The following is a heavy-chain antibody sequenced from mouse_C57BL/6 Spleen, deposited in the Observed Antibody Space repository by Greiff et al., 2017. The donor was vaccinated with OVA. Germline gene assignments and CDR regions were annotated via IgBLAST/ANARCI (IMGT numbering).Heavy chain of an antibody. CDR3: DRSSLGDFDY. CDR1: GYTFTGYW. V-gene: IGHV1-9*01. J-gene: IGHJ2*01. Sequence: VQLQESGAELMKPGASVKLSCKATGYTFTGYWIEWVKQRPGHGLEWIGEFLPGSGSTNYNEKFKGKATFTADTSSITAYMQLSSLTTKDSSVYYCDRSSLGDFDYWGQGTTLTVSS. CDR2: FLPGSGST. D-gene: IGHD4-1*01.